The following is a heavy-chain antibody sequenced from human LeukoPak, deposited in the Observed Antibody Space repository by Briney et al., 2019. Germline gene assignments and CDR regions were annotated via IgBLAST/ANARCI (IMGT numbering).Heavy chain of an antibody. CDR3: ARDLGGMATITLDY. CDR1: GGTFSSYA. D-gene: IGHD5-24*01. CDR2: IIPIFGIA. Sequence: GASVKVSCKASGGTFSSYAISWVRQAPGQGLEWMGRIIPIFGIANYAQKFQGRVTITADKFTSTAYMELSSLRSEDTAVYYCARDLGGMATITLDYWGQGTLVTVSS. J-gene: IGHJ4*02. V-gene: IGHV1-69*04.